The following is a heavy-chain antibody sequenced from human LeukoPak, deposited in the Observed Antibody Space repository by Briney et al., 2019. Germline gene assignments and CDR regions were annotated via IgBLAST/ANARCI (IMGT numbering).Heavy chain of an antibody. CDR3: ARTHYCNEGEPCGAFDV. Sequence: SETLSLTCTVSVGSISSSSYYWGWIRQPPGKGLEWIGSIYYSGSTYYNPSLKSRVTISVDTSKNQFSLELTSMTAADTAVYYCARTHYCNEGEPCGAFDVWGQRTMVTVSS. V-gene: IGHV4-39*07. J-gene: IGHJ3*01. D-gene: IGHD2/OR15-2a*01. CDR2: IYYSGST. CDR1: VGSISSSSYY.